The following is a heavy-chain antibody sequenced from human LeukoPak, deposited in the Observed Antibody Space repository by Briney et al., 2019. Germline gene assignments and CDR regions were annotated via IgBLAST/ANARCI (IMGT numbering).Heavy chain of an antibody. CDR3: ARGVLGSSTSHGLDY. J-gene: IGHJ4*02. CDR1: GFTFRSYS. CDR2: ISSSSSYI. V-gene: IGHV3-21*01. D-gene: IGHD2-2*01. Sequence: GGSLRLSCAASGFTFRSYSMNWVRQAPGKGLEWVSFISSSSSYIYYADSVQGRFTIYRDTAKNSLYLQMNSLRGEDTAVYYCARGVLGSSTSHGLDYWGQGTLVTVSS.